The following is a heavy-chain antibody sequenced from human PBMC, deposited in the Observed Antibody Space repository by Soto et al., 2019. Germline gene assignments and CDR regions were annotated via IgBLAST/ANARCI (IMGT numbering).Heavy chain of an antibody. D-gene: IGHD1-20*01. V-gene: IGHV4-59*01. CDR3: ARWGPRYFNP. J-gene: IGHJ5*02. CDR1: RDSIRNYY. Sequence: SETLSLTCTVSRDSIRNYYWSWIRQPPGKRLEWIGYRYSTGSTNYCPSLRSRVIISVDTSKNQFSLKLISLNAADTAVYDCARWGPRYFNPWGKEILVTASS. CDR2: RYSTGST.